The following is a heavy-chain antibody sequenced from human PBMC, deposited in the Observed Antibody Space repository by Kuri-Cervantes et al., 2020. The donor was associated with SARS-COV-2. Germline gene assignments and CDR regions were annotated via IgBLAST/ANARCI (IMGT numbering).Heavy chain of an antibody. CDR1: GGSISSSSYY. CDR3: ARQMMSSITIFGVVITRQWFDP. J-gene: IGHJ5*02. CDR2: IYYSGST. D-gene: IGHD3-3*01. V-gene: IGHV4-39*01. Sequence: SETLSLTCTVSGGSISSSSYYWGWIRQPPGKGLEWIGSIYYSGSTYYNPSLKSRVTISVDTSKNQFSLKLSSVTAADTAVYYCARQMMSSITIFGVVITRQWFDPWGQGTLVTVSS.